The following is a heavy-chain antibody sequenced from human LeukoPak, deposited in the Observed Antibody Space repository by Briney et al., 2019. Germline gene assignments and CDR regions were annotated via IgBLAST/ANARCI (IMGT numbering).Heavy chain of an antibody. V-gene: IGHV4-59*01. CDR2: IYYSGST. D-gene: IGHD5-12*01. CDR3: ARGAYSGYPDY. J-gene: IGHJ4*02. Sequence: KASETLSLTCTVSGGSISSYYWSWIRQPPGKGLEWIGYIYYSGSTNYNPSLKSRVTISVDTSKNQCSLKLSSVTAADTAVYYCARGAYSGYPDYWGQGTLVTVSS. CDR1: GGSISSYY.